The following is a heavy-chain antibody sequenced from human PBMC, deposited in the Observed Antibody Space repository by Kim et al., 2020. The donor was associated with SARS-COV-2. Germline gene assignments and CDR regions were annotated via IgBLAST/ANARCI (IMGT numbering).Heavy chain of an antibody. CDR3: AESLPRGYSYGVPIY. CDR2: INSDGSST. J-gene: IGHJ4*02. V-gene: IGHV3-74*01. Sequence: GGSLRLSCAASGFTFSSYWMHWVRQAPGKGLVWVSRINSDGSSTSYADSVKGRFTISRDNAKNTLYLQMNSLRAEDTAVYYCAESLPRGYSYGVPIYWGQGTLVTVSS. CDR1: GFTFSSYW. D-gene: IGHD5-18*01.